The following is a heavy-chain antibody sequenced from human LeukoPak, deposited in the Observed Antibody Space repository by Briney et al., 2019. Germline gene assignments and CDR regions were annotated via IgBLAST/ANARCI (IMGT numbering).Heavy chain of an antibody. CDR1: GFTFSSYA. D-gene: IGHD2-15*01. CDR3: VGRKSRGFDY. V-gene: IGHV3-30-3*01. Sequence: PGRSLRLSCAASGFTFSSYAMHWVRQAPGKGLEWVAVISYDGSNKYYADSVKGRFTISRDNSKNTLYLQMNSLRAEDTAVYYCVGRKSRGFDYRGQGTLVTVSS. J-gene: IGHJ4*02. CDR2: ISYDGSNK.